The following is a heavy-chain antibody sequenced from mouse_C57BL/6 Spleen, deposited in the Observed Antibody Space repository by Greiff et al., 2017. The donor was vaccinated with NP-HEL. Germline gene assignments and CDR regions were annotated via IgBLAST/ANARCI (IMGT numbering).Heavy chain of an antibody. CDR3: ARHKSNPFDY. CDR2: ISSGGSYT. D-gene: IGHD2-5*01. V-gene: IGHV5-6*01. CDR1: GFTFSSYG. J-gene: IGHJ2*01. Sequence: EVHLVESGGDLVKPGGSLKLSCAASGFTFSSYGMSWVRQTPDKRLEWVATISSGGSYTYYPDSVKGRFTISRDNAKNTLYLQMSSLKSEDTAMYYCARHKSNPFDYWGQGTTLTVSS.